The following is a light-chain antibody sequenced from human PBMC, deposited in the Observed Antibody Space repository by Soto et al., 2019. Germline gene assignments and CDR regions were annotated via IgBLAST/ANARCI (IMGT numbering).Light chain of an antibody. Sequence: EIVWTQSPATLSLSPGERATLSCRASQSISTYLAWYQQKPGQAPRLLIYGAFSRATGIPDRFSGSGSGTDFTLTISRLEPEDFAVYYCQQYGSPWTFGQGTKVDIK. CDR1: QSISTY. CDR3: QQYGSPWT. V-gene: IGKV3-20*01. CDR2: GAF. J-gene: IGKJ1*01.